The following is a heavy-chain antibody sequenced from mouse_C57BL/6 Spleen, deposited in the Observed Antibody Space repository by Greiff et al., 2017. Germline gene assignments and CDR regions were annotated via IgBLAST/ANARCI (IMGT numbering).Heavy chain of an antibody. CDR2: FYPGSGSI. Sequence: VQLVESGAELVKPGASVKLSCKASGYTFTEYTIHWVKQRPGQGLEWIGWFYPGSGSIKYNEKFKDKATLTADKSSSTAYMELSSLTSEDSAVYFGARHEERGLIRGDMDYWGQGTSVTVSS. J-gene: IGHJ4*01. D-gene: IGHD1-1*01. CDR3: ARHEERGLIRGDMDY. CDR1: GYTFTEYT. V-gene: IGHV1-62-2*01.